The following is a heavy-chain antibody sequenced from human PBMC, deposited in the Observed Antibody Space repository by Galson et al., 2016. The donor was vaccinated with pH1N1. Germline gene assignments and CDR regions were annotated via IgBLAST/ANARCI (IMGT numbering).Heavy chain of an antibody. V-gene: IGHV4-34*01. CDR2: IYYSGST. CDR1: GFTFSDYY. Sequence: LRLSCAASGFTFSDYYMSWIRQPPGKGLEWIGSIYYSGSTYYNPSLKSRVTISEDTSKNQFSLKLSSVTAADTAVYYCARGLGWLRFWGQGTLVAVSS. J-gene: IGHJ1*01. D-gene: IGHD5-12*01. CDR3: ARGLGWLRF.